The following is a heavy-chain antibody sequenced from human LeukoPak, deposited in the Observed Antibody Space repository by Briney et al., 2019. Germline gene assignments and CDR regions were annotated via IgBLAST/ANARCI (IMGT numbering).Heavy chain of an antibody. CDR3: AVSSGYPRLYYYYGMDV. CDR1: GFTVSSNY. CDR2: IYSGGST. Sequence: GGSLRLSCAASGFTVSSNYMSWVRQAPGKGLEWVSVIYSGGSTYYADSVKGRFTISRDNSKNTLYLQMNSLRAEETAVYYGAVSSGYPRLYYYYGMDVWGQGTTVTVSS. J-gene: IGHJ6*02. D-gene: IGHD3-22*01. V-gene: IGHV3-66*01.